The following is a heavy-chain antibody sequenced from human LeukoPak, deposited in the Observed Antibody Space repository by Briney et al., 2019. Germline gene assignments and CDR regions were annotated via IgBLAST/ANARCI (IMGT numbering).Heavy chain of an antibody. V-gene: IGHV4-59*08. D-gene: IGHD6-13*01. J-gene: IGHJ4*02. CDR3: ARLLPAAAGGYFDY. CDR2: IYYSGST. Sequence: PSETLSLACTVSGGSISTCYWNWIRQPPGKGLEWIGYIYYSGSTNYNPSLKSRVTISVDTSKNQFSLKLSSVTAADTAVYYCARLLPAAAGGYFDYWGQGTLVTVSS. CDR1: GGSISTCY.